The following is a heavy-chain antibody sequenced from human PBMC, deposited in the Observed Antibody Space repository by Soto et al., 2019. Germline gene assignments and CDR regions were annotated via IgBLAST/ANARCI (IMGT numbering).Heavy chain of an antibody. D-gene: IGHD1-20*01. CDR3: ARVLTGSRAFDY. CDR1: DGSISSSTYY. J-gene: IGHJ4*02. Sequence: SETLSLTCTVSDGSISSSTYYWGWVRQPPGRGLEWIRNIYYSGSTFYNPSLKSRVTVSIDTSKNQFSLRLGSLTAADTAVYYCARVLTGSRAFDYWGQRALVTVSS. V-gene: IGHV4-39*01. CDR2: IYYSGST.